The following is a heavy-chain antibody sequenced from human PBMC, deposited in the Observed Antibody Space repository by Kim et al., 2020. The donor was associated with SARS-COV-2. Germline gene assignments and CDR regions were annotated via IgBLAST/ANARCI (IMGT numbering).Heavy chain of an antibody. V-gene: IGHV3-9*01. CDR1: GFTFGDYA. CDR2: ISWNSGSI. CDR3: AKDPRPAWSGGDCCLFDY. Sequence: GGSLRLSCAASGFTFGDYAMHWVRQAPGKGLEWVSGISWNSGSIGYADSVKGRFTISRDNAKNSLYLQMNSLRAEDTALYYCAKDPRPAWSGGDCCLFDYWGQGTLVTVSS. J-gene: IGHJ4*02. D-gene: IGHD2-21*02.